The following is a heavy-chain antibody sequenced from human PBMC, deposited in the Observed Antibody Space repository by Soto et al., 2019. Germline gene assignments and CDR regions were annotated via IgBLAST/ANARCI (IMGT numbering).Heavy chain of an antibody. J-gene: IGHJ4*02. Sequence: PVKVSCKASGGTFSSYAISWVRKAPGQGLEWMGGLIPIFGTANYAQKFQGRVTITADESTSTAYMELSSLRSEDTAVYYCARDLRSGGSCYDYWGQGTLVTVAS. D-gene: IGHD2-15*01. CDR2: LIPIFGTA. CDR3: ARDLRSGGSCYDY. CDR1: GGTFSSYA. V-gene: IGHV1-69*13.